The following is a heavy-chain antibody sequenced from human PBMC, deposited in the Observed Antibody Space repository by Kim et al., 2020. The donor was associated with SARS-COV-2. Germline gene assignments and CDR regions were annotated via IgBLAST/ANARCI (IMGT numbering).Heavy chain of an antibody. Sequence: GGSLRLSCAASGFTFSSYGMHWVRQAPGKGLEWVAVISYDGSNKYYADSVKGRFTISRDNSKNTLYLQMNSLRAEDTAVYYCAKDVGYYGSGRDGMDVWGQGTTVTVSS. D-gene: IGHD3-10*01. CDR3: AKDVGYYGSGRDGMDV. CDR1: GFTFSSYG. J-gene: IGHJ6*02. V-gene: IGHV3-30*18. CDR2: ISYDGSNK.